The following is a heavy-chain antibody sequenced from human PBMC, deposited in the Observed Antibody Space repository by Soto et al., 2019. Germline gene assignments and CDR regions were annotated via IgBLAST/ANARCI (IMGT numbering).Heavy chain of an antibody. CDR1: GESIGSTDSY. Sequence: QVQLQESGPGLVEPSQTLSLTCTVSGESIGSTDSYWSWIRRPPGKGLEWIGYIYYTGGTFYNPSLKSRLTLSLETSNNQFSLTLTSVTAADTGMYYCARGGSGWAEYFQHWGQGTLVAVSS. CDR2: IYYTGGT. D-gene: IGHD6-25*01. CDR3: ARGGSGWAEYFQH. V-gene: IGHV4-30-4*08. J-gene: IGHJ1*01.